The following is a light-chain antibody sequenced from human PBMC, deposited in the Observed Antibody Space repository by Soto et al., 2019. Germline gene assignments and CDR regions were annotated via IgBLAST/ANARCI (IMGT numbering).Light chain of an antibody. J-gene: IGLJ2*01. Sequence: QSALTQPASVSGSPGQSITISCTGTSSDVGSYNLVSWYQQHPGKAPKLMIYEVSKRPSGVSNRFSGSNSVNTASLTIAGLQAEDEADYYCGSYAGSSIVVFGGGTKLTVL. CDR1: SSDVGSYNL. CDR3: GSYAGSSIVV. V-gene: IGLV2-23*02. CDR2: EVS.